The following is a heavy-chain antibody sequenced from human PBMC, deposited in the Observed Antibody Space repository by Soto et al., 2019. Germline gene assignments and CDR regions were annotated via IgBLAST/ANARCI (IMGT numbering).Heavy chain of an antibody. CDR1: GYTFTGYY. Sequence: GASVKVSCKASGYTFTGYYMHWVRQAPGQGLEWMGWINPNSGGTNYAQKFQGRVTMTRDTSISTAYMELSRLRSDDTAVYYCARVERKVYYYGSGSSPHFDYWGQGTLVTVSS. CDR3: ARVERKVYYYGSGSSPHFDY. CDR2: INPNSGGT. D-gene: IGHD3-10*01. V-gene: IGHV1-2*02. J-gene: IGHJ4*02.